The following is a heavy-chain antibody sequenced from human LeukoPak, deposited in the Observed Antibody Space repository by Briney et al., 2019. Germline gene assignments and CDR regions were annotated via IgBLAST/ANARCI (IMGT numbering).Heavy chain of an antibody. J-gene: IGHJ6*02. CDR2: INHNGNVN. CDR3: ARGGGLDV. D-gene: IGHD3-16*01. V-gene: IGHV3-7*03. Sequence: GGSLRLSCAASGFTFSSYWMNWDRQAPGKGLEWVASINHNGNVNHYVDSVKGRFTISRDNAKNSLYLQMSNLRAEDTAVYFCARGGGLDVWGQGATVTVSS. CDR1: GFTFSSYW.